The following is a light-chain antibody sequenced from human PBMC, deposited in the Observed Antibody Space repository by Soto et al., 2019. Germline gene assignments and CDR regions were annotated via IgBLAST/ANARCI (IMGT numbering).Light chain of an antibody. V-gene: IGKV1-33*01. CDR2: DAS. CDR3: QHYDNLPLT. CDR1: HNIYNY. Sequence: DIQMTQSPSSLSASVGDRVTIACQASHNIYNYLNWYHQKPGKAPKLLIFDASNLERGVPSRFSGSGSRTHFSLSINNLQPEDVGTYFFQHYDNLPLTFGGGTKVEI. J-gene: IGKJ4*01.